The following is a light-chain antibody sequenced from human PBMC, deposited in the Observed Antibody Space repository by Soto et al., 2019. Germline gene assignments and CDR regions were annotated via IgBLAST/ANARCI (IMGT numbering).Light chain of an antibody. CDR1: TTDVGGYNY. CDR3: SSFTSTSTYVL. V-gene: IGLV2-14*01. CDR2: EVS. J-gene: IGLJ2*01. Sequence: QSALTQPASGSGSAGQSITISCTGTTTDVGGYNYVSWYQQHPGKAPKLMIHEVSNRPSGVSNRFSGSKSCNTASLTISGLXAEDEADYYCSSFTSTSTYVLFGGGTKVTIL.